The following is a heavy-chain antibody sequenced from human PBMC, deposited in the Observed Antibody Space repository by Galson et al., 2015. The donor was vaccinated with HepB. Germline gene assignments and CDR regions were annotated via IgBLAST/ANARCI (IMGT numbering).Heavy chain of an antibody. Sequence: SLRLSCAASGFTFSSYAMSWVRQAPGKGLEWVSAISGSGGSTYYADSVKGRFTISRDNSKNTLYLQMNSLRAEDTAVYYCAKASYDFWSGYYPYYYYYYMDVWGKGTTVTVSS. J-gene: IGHJ6*03. CDR2: ISGSGGST. D-gene: IGHD3-3*01. CDR1: GFTFSSYA. CDR3: AKASYDFWSGYYPYYYYYYMDV. V-gene: IGHV3-23*01.